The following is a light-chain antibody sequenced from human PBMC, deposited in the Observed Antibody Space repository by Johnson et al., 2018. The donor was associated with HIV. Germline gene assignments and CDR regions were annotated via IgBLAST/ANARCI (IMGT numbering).Light chain of an antibody. Sequence: QSVLTQPPSVSAAPGQTVTISCSGSSSNVGSSFVSWYRQVPGTAPKLLIYENNTRPSGIPDRFSGSKSGTSATLGITGLQTGDEAYYYCGTWGSSLGVYGFGTGTKVTVL. V-gene: IGLV1-51*02. CDR1: SSNVGSSF. J-gene: IGLJ1*01. CDR2: ENN. CDR3: GTWGSSLGVYG.